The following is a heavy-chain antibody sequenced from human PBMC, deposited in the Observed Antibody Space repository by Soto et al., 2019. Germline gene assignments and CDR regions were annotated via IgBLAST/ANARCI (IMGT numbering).Heavy chain of an antibody. Sequence: GGSLRLSCAASGFIFSSEWMDWVRQAPGKGLVWVSRINTDGSDTRYADSVKGRFTISRDNAKNTVYLQMNSLRAEDTGVYYCVRDRPGSQEYFDYRGQGNMVTVSP. V-gene: IGHV3-74*01. D-gene: IGHD3-10*01. CDR1: GFIFSSEW. CDR2: INTDGSDT. J-gene: IGHJ4*02. CDR3: VRDRPGSQEYFDY.